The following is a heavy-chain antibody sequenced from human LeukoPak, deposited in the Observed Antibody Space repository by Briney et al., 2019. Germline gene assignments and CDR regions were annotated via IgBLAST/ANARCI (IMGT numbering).Heavy chain of an antibody. J-gene: IGHJ6*02. Sequence: GGSLRLSCAASGFTFSDYYMSWIRQAPGTGLEWVSYISSSGSTIYYADSVKGRFIISRDNAKNSLYLQMNSLRAEDTAVYYCARSLMNSVRPYYYYYYGMDVWGQGTTVTVSS. D-gene: IGHD1-7*01. V-gene: IGHV3-11*01. CDR1: GFTFSDYY. CDR2: ISSSGSTI. CDR3: ARSLMNSVRPYYYYYYGMDV.